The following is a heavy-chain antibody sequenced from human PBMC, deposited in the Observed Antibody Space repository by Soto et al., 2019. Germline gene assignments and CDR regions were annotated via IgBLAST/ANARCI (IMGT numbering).Heavy chain of an antibody. CDR3: ARDLSGEGYSSSWLVFDY. V-gene: IGHV3-21*01. Sequence: GGSLRLSCAASGFTFSSYSMNWVRQAPGKGLEWVSSISSSSSYIYYADSVKGRFTISRDNAKNSLYLQMNSLRAEDTAVYYCARDLSGEGYSSSWLVFDYWGQGTLVTVSS. CDR2: ISSSSSYI. J-gene: IGHJ4*02. D-gene: IGHD6-13*01. CDR1: GFTFSSYS.